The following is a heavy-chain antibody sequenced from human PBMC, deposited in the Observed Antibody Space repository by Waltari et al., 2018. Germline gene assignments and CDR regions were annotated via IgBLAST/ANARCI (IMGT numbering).Heavy chain of an antibody. CDR1: NFYISDGYY. D-gene: IGHD3-3*01. CDR3: ARDQRFLESLYPYYYALDA. J-gene: IGHJ6*02. V-gene: IGHV4-38-2*02. Sequence: QVQLQESGPGLVKPSETLSLTCAVSNFYISDGYYWGWIRQSPGKGLEGIGSSYHSGTTHYSPSLEGRVTISVDRSRNQFSRKVTSVSAADTAVYFCARDQRFLESLYPYYYALDAWGRGITVTVSS. CDR2: SYHSGTT.